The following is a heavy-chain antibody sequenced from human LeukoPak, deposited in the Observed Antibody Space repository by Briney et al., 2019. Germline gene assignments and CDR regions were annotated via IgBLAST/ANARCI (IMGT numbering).Heavy chain of an antibody. V-gene: IGHV4-39*07. CDR1: GGSISSSSYY. CDR2: IYYSGST. J-gene: IGHJ4*02. CDR3: ARGRWLQSSLVFDY. Sequence: PSETLSLTCTVSGGSISSSSYYWGWIRQPPGKGLEWIGSIYYSGSTYYNPSLKSRVTISVDTSKNQFSLKLSSVTAADTAVYYCARGRWLQSSLVFDYWGQGTLVTVSS. D-gene: IGHD5-24*01.